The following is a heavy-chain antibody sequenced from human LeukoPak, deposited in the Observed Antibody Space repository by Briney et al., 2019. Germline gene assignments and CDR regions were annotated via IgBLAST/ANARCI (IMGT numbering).Heavy chain of an antibody. CDR2: ISYDGSNK. J-gene: IGHJ3*02. CDR3: AKDPNCGGDCYPATIEDPDAFDI. CDR1: GFTFSSYG. D-gene: IGHD2-21*02. Sequence: PGGSLRLSCAASGFTFSSYGMHWVRQAPGKGLEWVAVISYDGSNKYYADSVKGRFTISRDNSKNTLYLQMNSLRAEDTAVYYCAKDPNCGGDCYPATIEDPDAFDIWGQGTMVTVSS. V-gene: IGHV3-30*18.